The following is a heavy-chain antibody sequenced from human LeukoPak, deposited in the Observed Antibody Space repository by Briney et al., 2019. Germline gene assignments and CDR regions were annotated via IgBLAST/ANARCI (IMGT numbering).Heavy chain of an antibody. CDR2: INHSGST. V-gene: IGHV4-34*01. CDR3: ARGWRAARLRLNWFHP. J-gene: IGHJ5*02. CDR1: GGSFSGYY. Sequence: PSETLSLTCAVYGGSFSGYYWSGIRPPPGKGLEWIGEINHSGSTNYNPSLTSRVTISVDTSKNQFSLTLSSVTAADTAGYYCARGWRAARLRLNWFHPWGQGTLVTVSS. D-gene: IGHD6-6*01.